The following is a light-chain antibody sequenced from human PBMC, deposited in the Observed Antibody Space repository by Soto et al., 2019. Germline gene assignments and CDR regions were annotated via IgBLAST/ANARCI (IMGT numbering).Light chain of an antibody. Sequence: QPVLTQPPSASGSPGQSVTISCTGTSSDVGGYNYVSWYQQHPGKAPKLMIYEVTKRPSGVPDRFSGSKSGNTASLTVSGLQADDEADYYCSSYAGSNNFFGGGTQLTVL. V-gene: IGLV2-8*01. CDR1: SSDVGGYNY. CDR3: SSYAGSNNF. CDR2: EVT. J-gene: IGLJ2*01.